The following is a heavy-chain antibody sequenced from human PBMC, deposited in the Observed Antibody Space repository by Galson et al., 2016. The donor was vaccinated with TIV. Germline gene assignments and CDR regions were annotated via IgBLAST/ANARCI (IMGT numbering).Heavy chain of an antibody. CDR3: AKDRDLYPPFMGTFDH. CDR1: GFTFSRFG. J-gene: IGHJ4*02. CDR2: ISYDGSNK. V-gene: IGHV3-30*18. Sequence: SLRLSCAASGFTFSRFGMHWVRQAPGKGPEWVAVISYDGSNKYYADSVKGRLTISRDNSKNTLYLQMNSLRAEDTAVYYCAKDRDLYPPFMGTFDHWGQGTMVTVSS. D-gene: IGHD7-27*01.